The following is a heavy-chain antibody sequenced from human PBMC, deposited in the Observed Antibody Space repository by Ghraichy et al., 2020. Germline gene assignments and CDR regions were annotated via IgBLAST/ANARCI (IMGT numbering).Heavy chain of an antibody. D-gene: IGHD2-15*01. V-gene: IGHV3-23*01. J-gene: IGHJ1*01. CDR1: GFTFSSYA. Sequence: GESLNISCEASGFTFSSYAMSWVRQAPGKGLEWVSAISGSGGNTYYADSVKGRFTFSRDNSKNTLYLQMNSLRAEDTAVYYCAKDVGRGGGSCFHHWGQGTLVTVSS. CDR3: AKDVGRGGGSCFHH. CDR2: ISGSGGNT.